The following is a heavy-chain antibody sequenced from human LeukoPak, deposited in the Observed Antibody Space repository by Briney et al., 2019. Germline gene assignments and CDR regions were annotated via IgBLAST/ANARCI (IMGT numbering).Heavy chain of an antibody. Sequence: SETLSLTCTVSGGSISSYYWSWIRQPPGKGLEWIGYIYYSGSTNYNPSLKSRVTISVDTSKNQFSLKLSSVTAAGTAVYYCARHSVYSSSWYYYYGMDVWGQGTTVTVSS. CDR2: IYYSGST. J-gene: IGHJ6*02. CDR3: ARHSVYSSSWYYYYGMDV. V-gene: IGHV4-59*08. CDR1: GGSISSYY. D-gene: IGHD6-13*01.